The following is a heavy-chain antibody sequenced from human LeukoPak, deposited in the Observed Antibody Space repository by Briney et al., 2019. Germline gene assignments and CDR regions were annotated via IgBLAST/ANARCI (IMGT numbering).Heavy chain of an antibody. CDR2: ISSSGSTI. Sequence: PGGSLRLSCAASGFTFSSYEMNWVRQAPGKGLEWVSYISSSGSTIYYADSVKGRFTISRDNAKNSLYLQMNSLRAEDTAVYYCARDRGQTGYYWSYYYYMDVWGIGTTVTVSS. V-gene: IGHV3-48*03. J-gene: IGHJ6*03. CDR3: ARDRGQTGYYWSYYYYMDV. CDR1: GFTFSSYE. D-gene: IGHD3-9*01.